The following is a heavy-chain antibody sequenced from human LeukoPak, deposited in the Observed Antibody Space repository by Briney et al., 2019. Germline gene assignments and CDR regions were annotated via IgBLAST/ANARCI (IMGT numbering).Heavy chain of an antibody. D-gene: IGHD6-19*01. Sequence: SETLSLTCTVSGGSISSSSYYWGWIRQPPGKGLEWIGSIYYSGSTYYNPSLKSRVTISVDTSKNQFSLKLSSVTAADTAVYYCASPGWFSYFDYWGQGTLVTVSS. CDR2: IYYSGST. J-gene: IGHJ4*02. CDR3: ASPGWFSYFDY. CDR1: GGSISSSSYY. V-gene: IGHV4-39*07.